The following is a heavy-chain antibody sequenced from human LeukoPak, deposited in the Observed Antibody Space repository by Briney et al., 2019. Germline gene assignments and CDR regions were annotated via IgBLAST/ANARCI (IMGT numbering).Heavy chain of an antibody. CDR2: IIPIFGTA. D-gene: IGHD3-16*01. V-gene: IGHV1-69*05. CDR3: ASSYDYVWGRGY. J-gene: IGHJ4*02. Sequence: ASVKVSCKASGGTFSSYAISWVRQAPGQGLEWMGRIIPIFGTANYAQKFQGRVTITTDESTSTAYMELSSLRSEDTVVYYCASSYDYVWGRGYWGQGTLVTVSS. CDR1: GGTFSSYA.